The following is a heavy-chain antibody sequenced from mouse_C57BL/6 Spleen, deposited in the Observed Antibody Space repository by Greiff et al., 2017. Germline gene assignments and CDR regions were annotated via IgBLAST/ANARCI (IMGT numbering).Heavy chain of an antibody. V-gene: IGHV6-6*01. J-gene: IGHJ1*03. CDR3: TREAPYYPGYFDV. Sequence: EVKLVESGGGLVQPGGSMKLSCAASGFTFSDAWMDWVRQSPEKGLEWVAEIRNKANNHATYYAESVKGRFTISRDDSKSSVYLQMNSLRAEDTGIYYCTREAPYYPGYFDVWGTGTTVTVSS. CDR1: GFTFSDAW. D-gene: IGHD1-1*01. CDR2: IRNKANNHAT.